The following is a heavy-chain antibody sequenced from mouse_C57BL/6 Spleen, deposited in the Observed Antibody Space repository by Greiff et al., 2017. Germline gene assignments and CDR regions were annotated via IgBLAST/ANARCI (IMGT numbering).Heavy chain of an antibody. CDR1: AFTFSDYG. D-gene: IGHD1-1*01. J-gene: IGHJ3*01. V-gene: IGHV5-17*01. Sequence: EVKLVESGGGLVKPGGSLKLSCAASAFTFSDYGMHWVRQAPEKGLEWVAYISSGSSTIYYADTVKGRFTISRDNAKNTLFLQMTSLRSEDTAMYYCARILLRFAYWGQGTLVTVSA. CDR2: ISSGSSTI. CDR3: ARILLRFAY.